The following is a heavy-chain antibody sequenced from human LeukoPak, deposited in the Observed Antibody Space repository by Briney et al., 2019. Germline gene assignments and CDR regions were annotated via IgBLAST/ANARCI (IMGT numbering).Heavy chain of an antibody. J-gene: IGHJ4*02. CDR2: IYYTET. CDR3: ATRKLGNDY. Sequence: SETLSLTCTVSGGSVSNYYWSWIRQSPGKGLEWIGYIYYTETSYNPSLKSRVTISADTSKNQFSLKLYSVTAADTAVYYSATRKLGNDYWGQGTLVTVSS. D-gene: IGHD7-27*01. V-gene: IGHV4-59*02. CDR1: GGSVSNYY.